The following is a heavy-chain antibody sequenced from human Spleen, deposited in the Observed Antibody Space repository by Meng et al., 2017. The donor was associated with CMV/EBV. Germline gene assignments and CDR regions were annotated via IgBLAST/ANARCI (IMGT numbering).Heavy chain of an antibody. D-gene: IGHD1-1*01. CDR3: ATGWYPWKPDY. CDR2: INHSGST. V-gene: IGHV4-34*01. CDR1: GGSFSGYY. J-gene: IGHJ4*02. Sequence: LSCTVYGGSFSGYYWSWIRQPPGKGLEWIGEINHSGSTNYNPSLKSRVTISVDTSKNQLSLNLNSVTAADTAVYYCATGWYPWKPDYWGQGTLVTVSS.